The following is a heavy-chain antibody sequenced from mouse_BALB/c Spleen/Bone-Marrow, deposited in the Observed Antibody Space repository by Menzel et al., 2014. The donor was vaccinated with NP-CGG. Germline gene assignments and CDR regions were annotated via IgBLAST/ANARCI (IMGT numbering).Heavy chain of an antibody. J-gene: IGHJ3*01. CDR3: ARLGGRGWSAY. CDR1: GFDFRRYW. CDR2: INTHSSTI. D-gene: IGHD6-1*01. V-gene: IGHV4-1*02. Sequence: VQLQQSGGGLVQPGGSLKLSCVASGFDFRRYWMSWVRQAPGKGLEWIGEINTHSSTINYTPSLKDKFIISRDNAKNTLYLQMSRVRSEATAFCYCARLGGRGWSAYWGQGTLVTVSA.